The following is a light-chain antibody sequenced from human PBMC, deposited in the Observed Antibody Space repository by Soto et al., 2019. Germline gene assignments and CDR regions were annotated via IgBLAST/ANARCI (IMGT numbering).Light chain of an antibody. V-gene: IGKV3-15*01. CDR3: QQYNNWST. J-gene: IGKJ5*01. CDR1: QSVSSSY. CDR2: GAS. Sequence: IVVTQSPGTLSLTPGQRATLSCRASQSVSSSYLAWYQQKPGQAPRLLIYGASTRATGIPARFSGSGSGTEFTLTISSLQPEDFAIYYCQQYNNWSTFGQGTRLEI.